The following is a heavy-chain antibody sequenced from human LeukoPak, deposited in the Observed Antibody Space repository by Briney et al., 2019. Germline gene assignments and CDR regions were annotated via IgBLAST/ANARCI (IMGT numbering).Heavy chain of an antibody. V-gene: IGHV1-69*05. CDR1: VGTFSSYA. Sequence: SVKVSCKASVGTFSSYAISWVRQAPRQGLEWMGGIIPIFGTANYAQKFQGRVTITTDESTSTAYVEPSSLRSEDTAVYYCARQSSIGSYRFWGQGTLVTVSS. J-gene: IGHJ4*02. D-gene: IGHD1-26*01. CDR3: ARQSSIGSYRF. CDR2: IIPIFGTA.